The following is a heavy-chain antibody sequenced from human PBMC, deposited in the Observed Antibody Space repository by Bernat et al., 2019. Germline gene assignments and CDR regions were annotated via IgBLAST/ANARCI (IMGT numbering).Heavy chain of an antibody. V-gene: IGHV1-18*01. J-gene: IGHJ3*02. CDR2: ISAYNGNT. D-gene: IGHD5-12*01. CDR1: GYTFTSYG. Sequence: QVQLVQSGAEVKKPGASVKVSCKASGYTFTSYGISWVRQAPGQGLEWLGWISAYNGNTNYAQKLQGRVTMTTDTSTSTAYMELRSLRSDDTAVYDCARDKEDIVATYPFPAFDIWGQGTMVTVSS. CDR3: ARDKEDIVATYPFPAFDI.